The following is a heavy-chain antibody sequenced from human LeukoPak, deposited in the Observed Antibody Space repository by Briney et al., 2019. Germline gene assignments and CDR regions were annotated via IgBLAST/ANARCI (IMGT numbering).Heavy chain of an antibody. D-gene: IGHD1-26*01. Sequence: PSQTLSLTCAVSGGSISSGGYSWSWIRQPPGKGPEWIGYIYHSGSTYYNPSLKSRVTISVDRSKNQFSLKLSSVTAADTAVYYCARGTGIVGATPFDYWGQGTLVTVSS. CDR1: GGSISSGGYS. CDR3: ARGTGIVGATPFDY. CDR2: IYHSGST. J-gene: IGHJ4*02. V-gene: IGHV4-30-2*01.